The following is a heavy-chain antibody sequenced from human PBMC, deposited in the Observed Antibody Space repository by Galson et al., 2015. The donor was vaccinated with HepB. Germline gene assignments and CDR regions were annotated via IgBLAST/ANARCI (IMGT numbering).Heavy chain of an antibody. CDR1: GFTFSSYA. V-gene: IGHV3-23*01. D-gene: IGHD1-26*01. J-gene: IGHJ4*02. CDR3: AKDRDEWELIRD. Sequence: SLRLSCAASGFTFSSYAMSWVRQAPGKGLEWVSAISGSGGSTYYADSVKGRFTISRDNSKNTLYLQMNSLRAEDTAVYYCAKDRDEWELIRDWGQGTLVTVSS. CDR2: ISGSGGST.